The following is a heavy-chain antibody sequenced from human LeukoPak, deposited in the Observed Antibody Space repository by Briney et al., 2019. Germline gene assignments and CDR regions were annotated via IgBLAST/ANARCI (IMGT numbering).Heavy chain of an antibody. V-gene: IGHV4-34*01. CDR1: GGSISSYY. J-gene: IGHJ6*03. Sequence: PSETLSLTCTVSGGSISSYYWSWIRQPPGKGLEWIGEINHSGSTNYNPSLKSRVTISIDTSKNQFSLKLSSVTAADTAVYYCARVFRSIFGVVIESYHYYYYMDVWGKGTTVTVSS. CDR2: INHSGST. CDR3: ARVFRSIFGVVIESYHYYYYMDV. D-gene: IGHD3-3*01.